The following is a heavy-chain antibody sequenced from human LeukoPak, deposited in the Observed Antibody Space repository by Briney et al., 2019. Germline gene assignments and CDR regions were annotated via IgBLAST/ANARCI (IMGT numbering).Heavy chain of an antibody. CDR1: GFTFSSYG. D-gene: IGHD5-12*01. Sequence: GRSLRLSRAASGFTFSSYGMHWVRPAAGKGLEWVAVISYDGSNKYYADSVKGRFTISRDNSKDTLYLQMNSLRAEDTAVYYCAKDPWGSRYAYYFDYWGQGTLVTVSS. CDR3: AKDPWGSRYAYYFDY. J-gene: IGHJ4*02. CDR2: ISYDGSNK. V-gene: IGHV3-30*18.